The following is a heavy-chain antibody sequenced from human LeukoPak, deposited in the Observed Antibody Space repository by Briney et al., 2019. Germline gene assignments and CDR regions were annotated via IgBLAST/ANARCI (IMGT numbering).Heavy chain of an antibody. CDR1: GYTFTSYG. CDR3: ARCRVLMNFYCYYMDV. CDR2: ISAYDGNK. V-gene: IGHV1-18*01. J-gene: IGHJ6*03. Sequence: ASVKVSCKASGYTFTSYGISWVRHAPGQGLEWKGWISAYDGNKNYAQKLQGRVTMTTDTSTSTAYMELRSLKSDDTVVYYCARCRVLMNFYCYYMDVWGRGTTVTVSS.